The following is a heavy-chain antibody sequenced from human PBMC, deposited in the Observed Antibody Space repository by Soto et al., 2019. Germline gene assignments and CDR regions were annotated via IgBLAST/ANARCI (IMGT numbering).Heavy chain of an antibody. V-gene: IGHV2-5*02. CDR1: GFSLRSSGMG. CDR3: APSSRSLPLRDAFDI. J-gene: IGHJ3*02. Sequence: QITLKESGPTVVKPTQTLTLTCTFSGFSLRSSGMGVGWIRQPPGKALEWLALIYWDDDKRYSPSLKSRLNIPKDTFKTQVVLTMTNMDPVDTATYFCAPSSRSLPLRDAFDIWGQGTMVTVSS. CDR2: IYWDDDK. D-gene: IGHD2-15*01.